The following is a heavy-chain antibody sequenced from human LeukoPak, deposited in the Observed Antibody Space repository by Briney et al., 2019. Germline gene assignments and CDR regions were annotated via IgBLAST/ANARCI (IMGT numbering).Heavy chain of an antibody. V-gene: IGHV1-2*02. CDR2: INPNSGGT. Sequence: GASVEVSCKASGYTFTGYYMHWVRQAPGQGLEWMGWINPNSGGTNYAQKFQGRVTLTRDTSISTAYMELSRLRSDDTAVYYCARLGDYDFWSGPGFVNYWGQGTLVTVSS. D-gene: IGHD3-3*01. CDR3: ARLGDYDFWSGPGFVNY. CDR1: GYTFTGYY. J-gene: IGHJ4*02.